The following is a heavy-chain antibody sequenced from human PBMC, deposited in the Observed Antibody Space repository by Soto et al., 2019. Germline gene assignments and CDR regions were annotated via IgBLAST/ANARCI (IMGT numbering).Heavy chain of an antibody. J-gene: IGHJ4*02. CDR3: VRARSPEVITTTLDY. CDR2: ISYDGSNK. V-gene: IGHV3-30-3*01. D-gene: IGHD3-22*01. CDR1: GFTFSSYA. Sequence: LRLSCAASGFTFSSYAMHWVRQAPGKGLEWVAVISYDGSNKYYADSVKGRFTISRDNSKNTLYLQMNSLRAEDTAVYYCVRARSPEVITTTLDYWGQGTLVTVS.